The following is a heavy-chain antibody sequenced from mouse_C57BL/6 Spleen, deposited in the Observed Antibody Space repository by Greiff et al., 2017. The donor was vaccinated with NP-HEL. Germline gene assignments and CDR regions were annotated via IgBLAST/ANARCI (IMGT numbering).Heavy chain of an antibody. CDR1: GYAFSSSW. Sequence: QVQLQQSGPELVKPGASVKISCKASGYAFSSSWMNWVKQRPGTGLEWIGRIYPGDGDTNYNGKFKGKATLTAYKSSSTAYMQLSSLTSEDSAVYFCARSGDDGYSLTPYWYFEVWGTGTTVTVAS. CDR2: IYPGDGDT. V-gene: IGHV1-82*01. D-gene: IGHD2-3*01. CDR3: ARSGDDGYSLTPYWYFEV. J-gene: IGHJ1*03.